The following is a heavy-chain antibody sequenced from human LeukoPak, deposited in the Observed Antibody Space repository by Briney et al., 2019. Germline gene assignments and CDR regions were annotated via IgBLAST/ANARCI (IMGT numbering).Heavy chain of an antibody. Sequence: PGGSLRLSCAASGFTFSSYEMNWLRQAPGKGLEWVSYIDSGSTTIKYAVSVKGRFTISRDNARNSLYLQMNSLSAEDTAVYYCARDLAHLYYDILTGHVGYWGQGTLVTVSS. CDR2: IDSGSTTI. J-gene: IGHJ4*02. CDR1: GFTFSSYE. CDR3: ARDLAHLYYDILTGHVGY. V-gene: IGHV3-48*03. D-gene: IGHD3-9*01.